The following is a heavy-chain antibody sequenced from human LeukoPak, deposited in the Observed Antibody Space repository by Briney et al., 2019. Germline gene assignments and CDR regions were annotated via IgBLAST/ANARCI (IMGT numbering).Heavy chain of an antibody. CDR2: IYHSGST. V-gene: IGHV4-30-2*01. CDR1: GGSMSSGGYY. J-gene: IGHJ4*02. Sequence: SQTLSLTCTVSGGSMSSGGYYWSWIRQPPGKGLEWIGYIYHSGSTYYNPSLKSRVAISVDRSKNQFSLKLSSVTAADTAVYYCARSSGSYGTDYWGQGTLVTVSS. D-gene: IGHD1-26*01. CDR3: ARSSGSYGTDY.